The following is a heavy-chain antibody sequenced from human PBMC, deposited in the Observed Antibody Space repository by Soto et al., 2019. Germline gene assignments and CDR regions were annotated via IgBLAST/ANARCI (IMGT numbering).Heavy chain of an antibody. CDR3: ARVAHGTAMYYYYYGMDV. Sequence: SETLSLTCAVYGGSFSGYYWSWIRQPPGKGLEWIGEINHSGSTNYNPSLKSRVTISVDTSKNQFSLKLGSVTAADTAVYYCARVAHGTAMYYYYYGMDVWGQGTTVTVSS. V-gene: IGHV4-34*01. CDR1: GGSFSGYY. CDR2: INHSGST. J-gene: IGHJ6*02.